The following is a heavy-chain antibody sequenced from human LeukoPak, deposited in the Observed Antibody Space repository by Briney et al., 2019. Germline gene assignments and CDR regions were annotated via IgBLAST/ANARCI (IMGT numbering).Heavy chain of an antibody. Sequence: PSETLSLTCTVSGGSISSYYWSWIRQPPGKGLKWIGYIYYSGSTNYNPSLKSRVTISVDTSKNQFSLKLSSVTAADTAVYYCARGSGSYYFGYWGQGTLVTVSS. CDR1: GGSISSYY. V-gene: IGHV4-59*01. CDR3: ARGSGSYYFGY. J-gene: IGHJ4*02. D-gene: IGHD1-26*01. CDR2: IYYSGST.